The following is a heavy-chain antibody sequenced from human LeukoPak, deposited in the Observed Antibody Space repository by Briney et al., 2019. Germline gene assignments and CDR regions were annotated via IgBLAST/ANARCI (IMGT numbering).Heavy chain of an antibody. J-gene: IGHJ4*02. D-gene: IGHD3-16*01. CDR2: INPNSGGP. CDR1: GYTFTDSY. V-gene: IGHV1-2*02. CDR3: ARGHDYVWGSPHY. Sequence: ASVKVSRKASGYTFTDSYIHWVRQAPGQGLEWMGWINPNSGGPNYAQKFQGRVTMTRDTSVNTAYMELSRLRSDDTAVYYRARGHDYVWGSPHYWGQGTLVTVSS.